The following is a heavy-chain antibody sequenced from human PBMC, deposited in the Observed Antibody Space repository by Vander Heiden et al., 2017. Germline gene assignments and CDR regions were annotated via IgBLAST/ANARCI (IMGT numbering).Heavy chain of an antibody. V-gene: IGHV1-18*01. Sequence: QLQLVLSGTEGKKPAAPVTVSSQTSGASFTTYVISWVREAPGQGLEWMGWISTYNGDTNYAQKLQGRVTMSTDTSTSTAYMELRNLRSDDSAVFYCARDFCSVGSGWSDTVDIWGQGTMVTVSS. CDR3: ARDFCSVGSGWSDTVDI. CDR1: GASFTTYV. CDR2: ISTYNGDT. D-gene: IGHD6-19*01. J-gene: IGHJ3*02.